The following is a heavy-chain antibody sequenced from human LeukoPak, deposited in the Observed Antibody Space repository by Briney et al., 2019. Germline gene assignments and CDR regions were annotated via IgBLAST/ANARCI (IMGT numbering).Heavy chain of an antibody. CDR2: INWNGGST. J-gene: IGHJ4*02. D-gene: IGHD3-22*01. CDR3: AKEGSLPHYYDSSGYAAPFDY. CDR1: GFTFDDYG. V-gene: IGHV3-20*04. Sequence: GGSLRLSCAASGFTFDDYGMSWVRQAPGKGLEWVSGINWNGGSTGYADSVKGRFTISRDNAKNSLYLQMNSLRAEDTAVYYCAKEGSLPHYYDSSGYAAPFDYWGQGTLVTVSS.